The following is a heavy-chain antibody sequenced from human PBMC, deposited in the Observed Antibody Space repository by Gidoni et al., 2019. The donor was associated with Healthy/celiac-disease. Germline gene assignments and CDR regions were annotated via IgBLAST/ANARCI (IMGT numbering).Heavy chain of an antibody. Sequence: QVQLVESGGGVVQPGGSLRLSCAASGFTFSSYGMHWVRQAPGKGLEWVAFIRYDGSNKYYADSVKGRFTISRDNPKNTLYLQMNSLRAEDTAVYYCAKFLPANYVYYYYGMDVWGQGTTVTVSS. D-gene: IGHD1-7*01. V-gene: IGHV3-30*02. CDR2: IRYDGSNK. CDR1: GFTFSSYG. CDR3: AKFLPANYVYYYYGMDV. J-gene: IGHJ6*02.